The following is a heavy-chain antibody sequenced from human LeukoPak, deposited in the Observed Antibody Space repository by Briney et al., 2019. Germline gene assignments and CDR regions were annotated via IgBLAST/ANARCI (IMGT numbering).Heavy chain of an antibody. CDR2: ITPDGSAK. CDR1: GVIVSSDW. CDR3: TRADHEY. Sequence: PGGSLRLACVVSGVIVSSDWMSWIRQAPGKGLESVATITPDGSAKYYVDSVNGRFTISKDYAKNSLYLQMNTLRAEDTAVYYCTRADHEYCGQGTLVTVSS. V-gene: IGHV3-7*04. J-gene: IGHJ4*02.